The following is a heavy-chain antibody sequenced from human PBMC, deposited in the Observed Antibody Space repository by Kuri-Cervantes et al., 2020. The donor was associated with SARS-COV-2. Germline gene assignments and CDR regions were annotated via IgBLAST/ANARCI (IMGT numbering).Heavy chain of an antibody. CDR1: GFTFSSYG. CDR2: ISNDGSNK. V-gene: IGHV3-30*03. Sequence: GGSLRLSCAASGFTFSSYGMYWVRQAPGQGLEGVAVISNDGSNKYYVDSVKGRFTISRDNAKNSLYLQMNSLRAEDTAVYYCARVAGDTYYFDYWGQGTLVTVSS. J-gene: IGHJ4*02. D-gene: IGHD7-27*01. CDR3: ARVAGDTYYFDY.